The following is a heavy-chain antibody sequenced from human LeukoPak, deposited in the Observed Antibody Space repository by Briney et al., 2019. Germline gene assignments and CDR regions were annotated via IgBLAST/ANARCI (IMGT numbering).Heavy chain of an antibody. CDR3: AKGGGCEAQYYYYYLDV. Sequence: PGGSLRLSCAASGFTFSTYFMSWVRQPPGKGLEWVSSIFPSGGEIHYADSVRGRFTISRDNSKSTLSLQMNSLRAEDTAVYYCAKGGGCEAQYYYYYLDVWGKGTTVTISS. D-gene: IGHD5-12*01. CDR2: IFPSGGEI. J-gene: IGHJ6*03. V-gene: IGHV3-23*01. CDR1: GFTFSTYF.